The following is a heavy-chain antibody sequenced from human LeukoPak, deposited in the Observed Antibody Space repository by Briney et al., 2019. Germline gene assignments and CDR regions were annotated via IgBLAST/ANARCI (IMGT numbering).Heavy chain of an antibody. CDR3: AAGQYQLSNMDV. CDR2: FLYSGST. V-gene: IGHV4-59*08. Sequence: PSETLSLTCTVSGASISTYYCNWIRQPPGKGLEWIGYFLYSGSTNSNPSLKSRVAISVDTSKNQCSLKLSSVTAADTAVYYCAAGQYQLSNMDVWGPGTTVTVSS. CDR1: GASISTYY. D-gene: IGHD6-6*01. J-gene: IGHJ6*02.